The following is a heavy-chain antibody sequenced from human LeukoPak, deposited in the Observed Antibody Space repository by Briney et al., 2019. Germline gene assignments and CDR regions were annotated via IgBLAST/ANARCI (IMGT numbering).Heavy chain of an antibody. J-gene: IGHJ3*02. CDR2: ISSSSSYI. CDR1: GFTFSSYS. D-gene: IGHD5-18*01. CDR3: ARGGKWIQPSGAFDI. Sequence: GGSLRLSCAASGFTFSSYSMNWVRQAPGKGLEWVSSISSSSSYIYYADSVKGRFTISRDNAKNSLYLQMNSLRAEDTALYHCARGGKWIQPSGAFDIWGQGTMVTVSS. V-gene: IGHV3-21*04.